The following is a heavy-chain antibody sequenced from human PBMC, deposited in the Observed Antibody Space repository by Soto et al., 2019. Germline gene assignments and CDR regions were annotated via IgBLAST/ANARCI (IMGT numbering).Heavy chain of an antibody. V-gene: IGHV4-31*03. CDR2: IYYSGST. Sequence: QVQLQESGPGLVKPSQTLSLTCTVSGGSISSGGYYWCWIRQHPGKGLEWIGYIYYSGSTYYNPSLKSRVTISVDTSKNQFSLKLSSVTAADTAVYYCARDQGGTGYFDYWGQGTLVTVSS. CDR1: GGSISSGGYY. CDR3: ARDQGGTGYFDY. D-gene: IGHD1-1*01. J-gene: IGHJ4*02.